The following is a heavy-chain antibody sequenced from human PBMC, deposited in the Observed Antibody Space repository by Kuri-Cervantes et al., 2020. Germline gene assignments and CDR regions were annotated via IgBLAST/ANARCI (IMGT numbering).Heavy chain of an antibody. D-gene: IGHD2-8*01. CDR1: GFTFSSYW. CDR2: IKQDGSEK. J-gene: IGHJ4*02. Sequence: GESLKISCAASGFTFSSYWMSWVRQAPGKGLEWVANIKQDGSEKYYADSVKGRFTISRDNSKNTLYLQMNSLRAEDTAVYYCARSRGLYEAPYYFDYWGQGTLVTVSS. CDR3: ARSRGLYEAPYYFDY. V-gene: IGHV3-7*01.